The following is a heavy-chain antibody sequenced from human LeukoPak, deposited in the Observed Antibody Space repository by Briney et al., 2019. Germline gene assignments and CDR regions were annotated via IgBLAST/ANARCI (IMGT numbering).Heavy chain of an antibody. V-gene: IGHV3-23*01. CDR2: ISGSGGST. D-gene: IGHD3-22*01. Sequence: PGGSLRLSCAASGFTFSSYAMSWVRQAPGKGLEWVSAISGSGGSTHYADSVKGRFTISRDNSKNTLYLQMNSLRAEDTAVYYCAKARVYYYDSSGFDYWGQGALVTVSS. CDR3: AKARVYYYDSSGFDY. J-gene: IGHJ4*02. CDR1: GFTFSSYA.